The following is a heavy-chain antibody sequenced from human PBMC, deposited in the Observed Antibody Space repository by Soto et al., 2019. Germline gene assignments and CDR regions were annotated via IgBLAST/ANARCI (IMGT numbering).Heavy chain of an antibody. CDR2: ISSSSTI. Sequence: GGSLRLSCAASGFTFSSYSMNWVRQAPGKGLEWVSYISSSSTIYYADSVKGRFTISRDNAKNSLYLQMNSLRAEDTAVYYCARSSRVVVPAAIFSGMDVWGQGTTVTVSS. CDR3: ARSSRVVVPAAIFSGMDV. J-gene: IGHJ6*02. V-gene: IGHV3-48*01. CDR1: GFTFSSYS. D-gene: IGHD2-2*01.